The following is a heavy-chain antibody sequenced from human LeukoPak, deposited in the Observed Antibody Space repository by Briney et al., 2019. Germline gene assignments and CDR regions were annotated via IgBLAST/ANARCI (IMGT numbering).Heavy chain of an antibody. CDR1: GYTFTGYY. CDR2: INPNSGGT. V-gene: IGHV1-2*02. D-gene: IGHD3-22*01. CDR3: ARDNYYDSSGYSL. Sequence: ASVEVSCKASGYTFTGYYMHWVRQAPGQGLEWMGWINPNSGGTNYAQKFQGRVTMTRDTSISTAYMELSRLRSDDTAVYYCARDNYYDSSGYSLWGQGTLVTVSS. J-gene: IGHJ4*02.